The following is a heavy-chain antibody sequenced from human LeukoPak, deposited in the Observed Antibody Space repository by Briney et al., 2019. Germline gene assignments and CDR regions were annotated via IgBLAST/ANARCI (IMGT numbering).Heavy chain of an antibody. CDR2: INYSGRT. Sequence: SETLPLTCSVSGYSIRSGYQWGWIRQAPGKGLEWIGSINYSGRTYDNPSLKSRVTISIDTSKNQIFLKLRSTTAADTAHYYCARAEINDYNRYWGQGALVTVSS. CDR1: GYSIRSGYQ. D-gene: IGHD4-11*01. CDR3: ARAEINDYNRY. V-gene: IGHV4-38-2*01. J-gene: IGHJ4*02.